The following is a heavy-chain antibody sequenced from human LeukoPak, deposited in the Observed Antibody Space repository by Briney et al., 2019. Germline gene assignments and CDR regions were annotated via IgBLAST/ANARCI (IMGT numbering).Heavy chain of an antibody. CDR1: GYTFTSYG. CDR3: ARDVAKYYDFWSRPYYYGMDV. V-gene: IGHV1-18*01. D-gene: IGHD3-3*01. Sequence: ASVKVSCKASGYTFTSYGISWVRQAPGQVLEWMGWISAYNGNTNYAQKLQGRVTMTTDTSTSTAYMELRSLRSDDTAVYYCARDVAKYYDFWSRPYYYGMDVWGQGTTVTVSS. J-gene: IGHJ6*02. CDR2: ISAYNGNT.